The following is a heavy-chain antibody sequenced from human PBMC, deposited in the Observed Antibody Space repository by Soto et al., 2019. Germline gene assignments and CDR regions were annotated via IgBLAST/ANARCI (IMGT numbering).Heavy chain of an antibody. D-gene: IGHD6-19*01. J-gene: IGHJ4*02. CDR1: GYTFTNYR. V-gene: IGHV1-18*01. CDR3: ARVNSGCSDY. CDR2: ISTYNGDT. Sequence: QVQLVQSGAEVKKPGASVKVSCKTSGYTFTNYRINWVRQAPGQGLEWMGRISTYNGDTDYAQNLQGRVTMTTDTSTTTFYMELRSLRSDDTAVYYCARVNSGCSDYWGQGTLVTVSS.